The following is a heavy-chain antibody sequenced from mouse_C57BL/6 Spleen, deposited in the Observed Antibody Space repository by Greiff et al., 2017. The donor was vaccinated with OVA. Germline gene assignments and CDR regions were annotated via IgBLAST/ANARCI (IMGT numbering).Heavy chain of an antibody. CDR3: ARHDYDYDFYWYFDV. V-gene: IGHV5-6*01. D-gene: IGHD2-4*01. CDR1: GFTFSSYG. CDR2: ISSGGIYT. Sequence: DVHLVESGGDLVKPGGSLKLSCAASGFTFSSYGMSWVRQTPDKRLEWVATISSGGIYTYYPDRVKGRFTISRDNAKNTLYLQMSSLKSEDTAMYYCARHDYDYDFYWYFDVWGTGTTVTVSS. J-gene: IGHJ1*03.